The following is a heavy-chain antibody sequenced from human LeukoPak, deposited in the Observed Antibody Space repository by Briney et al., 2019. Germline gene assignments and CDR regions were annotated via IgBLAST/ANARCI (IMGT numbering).Heavy chain of an antibody. CDR2: IYYSGST. Sequence: SETLSLTCTVSGGSISSGTYYWTWIRQLPGKGLEWIGYIYYSGSTYYNPSLKSRLTISVDTSKNQFSLKLSSVTAADAAVYYCARGYYYDTTGYVEYFQNWGQGTLVTVSS. D-gene: IGHD3-22*01. CDR1: GGSISSGTYY. CDR3: ARGYYYDTTGYVEYFQN. V-gene: IGHV4-31*03. J-gene: IGHJ1*01.